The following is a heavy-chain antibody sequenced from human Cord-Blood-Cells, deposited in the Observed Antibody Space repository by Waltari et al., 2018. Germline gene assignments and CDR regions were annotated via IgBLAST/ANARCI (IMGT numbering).Heavy chain of an antibody. CDR2: IYYSGST. D-gene: IGHD2-2*01. CDR3: ARRGRYCSSTSCYDGWFDP. J-gene: IGHJ5*02. CDR1: GGSISSSSYY. V-gene: IGHV4-39*01. Sequence: QLQLQESGPGLVKPSETLSLTCTVSGGSISSSSYYWGWIRQPPGKGLEWIGSIYYSGSTYYNPSLKSRVTISVDTSTNQFSLKLSSVTAADTAVYYCARRGRYCSSTSCYDGWFDPWGQGTLVTVSS.